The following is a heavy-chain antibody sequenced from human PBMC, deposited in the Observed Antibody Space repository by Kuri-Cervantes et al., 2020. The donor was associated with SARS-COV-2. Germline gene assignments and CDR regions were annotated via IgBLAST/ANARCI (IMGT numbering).Heavy chain of an antibody. V-gene: IGHV3-33*06. J-gene: IGHJ6*03. CDR2: IWYDGSNK. Sequence: GGSLRLSCAASGFTFSSYGMHWVRQAPGKGLEWVAVIWYDGSNKYYADSVKGRFTISRDNSKNTLYLQMNSLRAEDTAVYYCAKDTGDYSNYYYYYYMGVWGKGTTVTVSS. D-gene: IGHD4-11*01. CDR3: AKDTGDYSNYYYYYYMGV. CDR1: GFTFSSYG.